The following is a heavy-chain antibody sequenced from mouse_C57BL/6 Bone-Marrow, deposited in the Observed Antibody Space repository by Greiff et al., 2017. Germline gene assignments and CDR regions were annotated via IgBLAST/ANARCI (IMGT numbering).Heavy chain of an antibody. V-gene: IGHV1-81*01. J-gene: IGHJ2*01. CDR2: IYPRSGNT. D-gene: IGHD1-1*01. Sequence: VQLQQSGAELARPGASVKLSCKASGYTFTSYGISWVKQRTGQGLEWIGEIYPRSGNTYYNEKFKGKATLTADKSSSTAYMELRSLTSEDSAVYFCAIIYYYGSSSRDYFDYWGQGTTLTVSS. CDR3: AIIYYYGSSSRDYFDY. CDR1: GYTFTSYG.